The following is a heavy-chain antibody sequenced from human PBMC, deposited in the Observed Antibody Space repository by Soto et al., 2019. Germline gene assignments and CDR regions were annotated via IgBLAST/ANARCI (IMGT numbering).Heavy chain of an antibody. CDR3: ATWVDYGDFEGFXF. D-gene: IGHD4-17*01. Sequence: ASVKVSCKTSGYSFTDYKLHWVRQAPGQGLEWMGWVDPNGGGSNSAQKFQGSVTMTWDTSITTAYLDLTRLTTNDTATYFCATWVDYGDFEGFXFWG. J-gene: IGHJ4*01. CDR1: GYSFTDYK. V-gene: IGHV1-2*04. CDR2: VDPNGGGS.